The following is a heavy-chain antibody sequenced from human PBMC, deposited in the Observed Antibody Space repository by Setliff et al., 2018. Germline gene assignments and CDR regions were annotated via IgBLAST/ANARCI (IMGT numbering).Heavy chain of an antibody. V-gene: IGHV4-39*07. CDR1: GASLSSGTYY. CDR3: VRMSGFLYMDV. Sequence: ETLSLTCTVSGASLSSGTYYWGWIRQSPGKGLEWIGEIYHDGNTKFNPSVHYNPSLKSRVTISLDTSKNQFSLKLSSVTAADTAVYYCVRMSGFLYMDVWGKGTTVTVSS. D-gene: IGHD3-3*01. CDR2: IYHDGNTKFNPSV. J-gene: IGHJ6*03.